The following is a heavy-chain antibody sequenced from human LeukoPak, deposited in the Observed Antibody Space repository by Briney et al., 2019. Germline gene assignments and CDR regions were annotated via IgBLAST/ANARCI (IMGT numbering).Heavy chain of an antibody. CDR1: GYTFTSYG. V-gene: IGHV1-18*01. D-gene: IGHD7-27*01. CDR3: ARPSQPLGIRVGFDY. J-gene: IGHJ4*02. CDR2: ISAYNGNT. Sequence: ASVKVSCKASGYTFTSYGISWVRQAPGQGLEWMGWISAYNGNTNYAQKPQGRVTMTTDTSTSTAYMELRSLRSDDTAVYYCARPSQPLGIRVGFDYWGQGTLVTVSS.